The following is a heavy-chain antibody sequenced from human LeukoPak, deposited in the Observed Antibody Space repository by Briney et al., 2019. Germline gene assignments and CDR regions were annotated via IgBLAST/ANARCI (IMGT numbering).Heavy chain of an antibody. CDR2: INPNSGGI. CDR3: ARGTYFYDSSGYYVGY. Sequence: ASVKVSCKASGYTFTGYYIHWVRQAPGQGLEWMGWINPNSGGIKYGQKFQGRVTMTRDTSISTAYMELSRLRSDDTAVYYCARGTYFYDSSGYYVGYWGQGTLVTVSS. D-gene: IGHD3-22*01. CDR1: GYTFTGYY. J-gene: IGHJ4*02. V-gene: IGHV1-2*02.